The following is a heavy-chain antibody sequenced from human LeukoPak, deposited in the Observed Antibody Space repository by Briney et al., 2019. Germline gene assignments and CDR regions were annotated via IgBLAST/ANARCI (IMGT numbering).Heavy chain of an antibody. CDR3: ARRGSGASLEYYFDL. CDR2: FYYSGST. CDR1: GGSFSTYY. V-gene: IGHV4-59*08. D-gene: IGHD1-14*01. Sequence: SETLSLTCTVTGGSFSTYYWSWIRQPPGKGLEWIGHFYYSGSTNSNPSLNSRVTISVDTSKNQFSLKLSSVTAADTAVYYCARRGSGASLEYYFDLWGRGTLVTVSS. J-gene: IGHJ2*01.